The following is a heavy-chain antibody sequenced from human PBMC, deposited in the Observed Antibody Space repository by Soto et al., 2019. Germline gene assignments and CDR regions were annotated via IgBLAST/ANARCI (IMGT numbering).Heavy chain of an antibody. J-gene: IGHJ3*01. V-gene: IGHV1-3*04. CDR2: LNTDTGNT. CDR1: GFTFSDNL. CDR3: ARDIQSVGPRANDAFDD. D-gene: IGHD5-18*01. Sequence: QVQLVQSGAELKKPGASVNISCTASGFTFSDNLINWVRQVPGQGLEGMGWLNTDTGNTRYSETFQGRGTISRHPSASIAYLELSGLENEDTALYFCARDIQSVGPRANDAFDDWGQGTMITVSS.